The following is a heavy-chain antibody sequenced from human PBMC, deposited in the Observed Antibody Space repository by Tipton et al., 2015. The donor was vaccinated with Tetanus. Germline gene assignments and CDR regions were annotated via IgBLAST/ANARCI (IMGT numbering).Heavy chain of an antibody. CDR2: IYYSGST. CDR3: ARVHYHDSSGYDAFDI. CDR1: GGSISSYY. D-gene: IGHD3-22*01. V-gene: IGHV4-59*01. J-gene: IGHJ3*02. Sequence: TLSLTCTVSGGSISSYYWSWIRQPPGKGLEWIGYIYYSGSTNYNPSLKSRVTISVDTSKNQFSLKLSSVTAADTAVYYCARVHYHDSSGYDAFDIWGQGTMVTVSS.